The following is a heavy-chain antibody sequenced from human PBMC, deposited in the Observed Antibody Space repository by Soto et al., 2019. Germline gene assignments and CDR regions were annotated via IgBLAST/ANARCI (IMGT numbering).Heavy chain of an antibody. J-gene: IGHJ6*02. V-gene: IGHV4-38-2*02. Sequence: KTSETLSLTCTVSGDSISSGYYWAWIRQPPGKGLEWIASIYHSGTTYYNPSLQSRVTISVDKSKNQFSLKLSSVTAADTAVYYCARVPLRSYYYYYYGMDVWGQGTTVTVSS. CDR2: IYHSGTT. CDR3: ARVPLRSYYYYYYGMDV. CDR1: GDSISSGYY. D-gene: IGHD1-26*01.